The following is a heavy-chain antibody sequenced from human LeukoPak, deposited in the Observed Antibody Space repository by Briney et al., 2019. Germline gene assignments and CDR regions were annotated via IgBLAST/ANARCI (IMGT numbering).Heavy chain of an antibody. CDR2: INNDGSST. CDR3: ATPWGMFDP. Sequence: GGSLRLSCAASGFTFSSYWMHWVRQAPGKGLVWVSHINNDGSSTYYADSVKGRFTISRDNSKNTLYLQMNSLRAEDTAVYYCATPWGMFDPWGQGTLVTVSS. J-gene: IGHJ5*02. V-gene: IGHV3-74*01. CDR1: GFTFSSYW. D-gene: IGHD6-13*01.